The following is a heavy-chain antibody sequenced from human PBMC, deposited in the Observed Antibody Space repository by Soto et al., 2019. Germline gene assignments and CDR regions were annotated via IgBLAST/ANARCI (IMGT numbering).Heavy chain of an antibody. Sequence: KTSRGTDSRHALSWPRQAPELEIELMGGIIPIFGTANYAQKFQGRVTITADESTSTAYMELSSLRSEDTAVYYCARDLGLERSHLGYSRGWRPIHQYDFGYWGQGILVTGSA. V-gene: IGHV1-69*01. CDR1: RGTDSRHA. J-gene: IGHJ4*02. D-gene: IGHD6-19*01. CDR2: IIPIFGTA. CDR3: ARDLGLERSHLGYSRGWRPIHQYDFGY.